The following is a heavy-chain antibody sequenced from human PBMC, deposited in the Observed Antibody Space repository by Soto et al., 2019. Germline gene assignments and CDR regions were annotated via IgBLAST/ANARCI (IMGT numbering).Heavy chain of an antibody. J-gene: IGHJ5*02. CDR3: ARDDCSSTSCYRHNWLDP. CDR1: GYSISSGYY. D-gene: IGHD2-2*01. Sequence: PSETLSLTCAVSGYSISSGYYWGWIRQPPGKGLEWIGSIYHSGSTYYNPSLKSRVTISVDTSKNQFSLKLSSVTAADTAVYYCARDDCSSTSCYRHNWLDPWGQGTLVTVYS. CDR2: IYHSGST. V-gene: IGHV4-38-2*02.